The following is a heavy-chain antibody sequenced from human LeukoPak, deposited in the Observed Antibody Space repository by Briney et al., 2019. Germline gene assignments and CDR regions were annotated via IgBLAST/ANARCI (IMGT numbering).Heavy chain of an antibody. CDR3: VTYYFDSSGPKKNY. V-gene: IGHV4-34*01. D-gene: IGHD3-22*01. Sequence: GSLRLSCAVYGGSLSGYYWSWILQPPGKGLEWIGEINHSGSTNYNPSLKSRVTISVDTSKKQFSLKLSSVTAADTAVYYCVTYYFDSSGPKKNYWGQGTLVTVSS. J-gene: IGHJ4*02. CDR2: INHSGST. CDR1: GGSLSGYY.